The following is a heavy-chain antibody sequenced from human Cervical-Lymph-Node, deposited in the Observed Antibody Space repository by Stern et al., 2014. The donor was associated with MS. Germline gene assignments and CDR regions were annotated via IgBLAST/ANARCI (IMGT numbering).Heavy chain of an antibody. V-gene: IGHV4-39*02. CDR1: GGSIGRSSYY. Sequence: QVQLVESGPGLVKPSETLSLTCTVSGGSIGRSSYYWGWIRQPPGKGLEWIGNIFYTGSTFYDPSLKSRVTISVDTFTHPFSLSLNSVTAADTAVYYCARGAGVFDSWGQGTLVTVSP. D-gene: IGHD6-19*01. J-gene: IGHJ4*02. CDR3: ARGAGVFDS. CDR2: IFYTGST.